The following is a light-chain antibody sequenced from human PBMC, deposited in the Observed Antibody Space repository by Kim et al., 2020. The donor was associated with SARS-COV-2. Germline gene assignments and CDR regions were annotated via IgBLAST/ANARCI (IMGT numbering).Light chain of an antibody. CDR2: QDT. V-gene: IGLV3-1*01. CDR1: QLENKY. J-gene: IGLJ1*01. CDR3: QAWDSSVGV. Sequence: SYELTQPPSVSVSPGQTATVTCSGDQLENKYVYWYLQKPGQSPVLVIYQDTKWPSGIPERFSGSNSGDTATLTIRETQAVDEADYYCQAWDSSVGVFGAGTKVT.